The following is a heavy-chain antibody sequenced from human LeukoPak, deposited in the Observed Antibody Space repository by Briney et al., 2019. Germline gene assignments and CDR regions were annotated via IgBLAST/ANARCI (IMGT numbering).Heavy chain of an antibody. V-gene: IGHV1-2*02. Sequence: ASVKVSCKASGYTFTSYDISWVRQAPGQGLEWMGWTIPDSGDTNYAQKFQGRVTMTRDTSISTAYMELSGLRSDDTALYYCAKDYGAFCFDSWGQGTLVTVSS. CDR3: AKDYGAFCFDS. J-gene: IGHJ4*02. CDR1: GYTFTSYD. CDR2: TIPDSGDT. D-gene: IGHD4-17*01.